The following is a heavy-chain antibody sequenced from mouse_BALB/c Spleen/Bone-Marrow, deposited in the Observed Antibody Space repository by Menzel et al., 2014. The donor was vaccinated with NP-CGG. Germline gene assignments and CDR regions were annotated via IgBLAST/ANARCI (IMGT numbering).Heavy chain of an antibody. V-gene: IGHV7-3*02. J-gene: IGHJ1*01. D-gene: IGHD2-1*01. CDR1: GFTFTDYY. Sequence: EVMLVESGGGLVQPGGSLRLSCAPSGFTFTDYYMSWVRQPPGKALEWLGFIRNKASGYTTEYSASVKGRFTISRDNSKNFLYLQMNTLRAEDSATYYCARDINDNYKWYFEVWGAGTTVTGSS. CDR2: IRNKASGYTT. CDR3: ARDINDNYKWYFEV.